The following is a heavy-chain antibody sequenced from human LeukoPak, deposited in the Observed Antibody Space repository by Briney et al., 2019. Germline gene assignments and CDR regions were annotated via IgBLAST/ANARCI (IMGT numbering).Heavy chain of an antibody. Sequence: GASVKVSCKASGYTFTGYYMHWVRQAPGQGLEWMGWINPNSGGTNYAQKFQGRVTMTRDTSISTAYMERSRLRSDDTAVYYCARGSLTTISPYNWFDPWGQGTLVTVSS. CDR1: GYTFTGYY. CDR3: ARGSLTTISPYNWFDP. D-gene: IGHD4-11*01. V-gene: IGHV1-2*02. CDR2: INPNSGGT. J-gene: IGHJ5*02.